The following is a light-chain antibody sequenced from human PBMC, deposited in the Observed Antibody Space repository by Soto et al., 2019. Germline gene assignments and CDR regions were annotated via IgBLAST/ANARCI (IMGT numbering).Light chain of an antibody. CDR1: QSVNRRS. CDR3: QQYDNSRT. V-gene: IGKV3-20*01. J-gene: IGKJ1*01. Sequence: IVLTQSPGTLSLSPGERATLSCRASQSVNRRSLAWYQQKPGQAPRLLISTISNRSTGIPDRFSGSGSGADFTLTISRLEPEDFAVYYCQQYDNSRTFGQGTKVEIK. CDR2: TIS.